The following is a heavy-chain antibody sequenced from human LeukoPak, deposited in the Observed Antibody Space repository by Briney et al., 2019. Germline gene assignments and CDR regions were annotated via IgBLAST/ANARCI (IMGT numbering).Heavy chain of an antibody. CDR2: ISHSNNKT. D-gene: IGHD4-17*01. CDR3: ARDLSRGVTTYWFDP. CDR1: GYTFTSYG. Sequence: VASVKVSCKASGYTFTSYGLSWVRQAPGQGLEWMGWISHSNNKTNYAQNLQGRVTMTTDTSTSTAHMELRSLRSEDTAVYYCARDLSRGVTTYWFDPWGQGTLVTVSS. J-gene: IGHJ5*02. V-gene: IGHV1-18*01.